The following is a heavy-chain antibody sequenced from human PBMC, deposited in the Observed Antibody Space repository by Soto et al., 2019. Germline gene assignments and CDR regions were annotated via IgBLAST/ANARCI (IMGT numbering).Heavy chain of an antibody. D-gene: IGHD6-13*01. Sequence: GGSLRLSCAASGFTFSSYAMSCVRQAPGKGLEWVSAISGSGGSTYYADYVKGRFTISRDNSKNTLYLQMNSLRAEDTAVYYCAKVLTAAVYNWFDPWGQGTLVTVSS. V-gene: IGHV3-23*01. CDR1: GFTFSSYA. CDR3: AKVLTAAVYNWFDP. J-gene: IGHJ5*02. CDR2: ISGSGGST.